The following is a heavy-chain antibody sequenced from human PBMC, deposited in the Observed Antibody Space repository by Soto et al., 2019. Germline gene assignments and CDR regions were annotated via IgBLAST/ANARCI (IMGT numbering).Heavy chain of an antibody. Sequence: TLSLTCAISGDSVSSNSAAWNWIRQSPSRGLEWLGRTYYRSKWYRDYAVSVKSRITINPDTSKNQFSLQLNSVTPEDTAMYYCARDEKQENIGTYIDYWGRGTQVTVSS. CDR2: TYYRSKWYR. D-gene: IGHD1-26*01. CDR3: ARDEKQENIGTYIDY. V-gene: IGHV6-1*01. CDR1: GDSVSSNSAA. J-gene: IGHJ4*02.